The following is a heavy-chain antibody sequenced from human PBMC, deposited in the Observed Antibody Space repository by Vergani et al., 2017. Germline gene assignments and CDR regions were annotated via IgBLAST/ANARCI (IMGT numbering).Heavy chain of an antibody. V-gene: IGHV4-61*02. J-gene: IGHJ5*02. CDR3: ARGDIVVVPAAIWEGWFDP. Sequence: QVQLQESGPGLVKPSQTLSLTCTVSGGSFSTGGQSWTWLRQSAGKGLEWIGRIYTSGATNYNPSLRSRAIMSVDASKKQFSLKLTSVTAADTAVYYCARGDIVVVPAAIWEGWFDPWGQGTLVTVSS. CDR1: GGSFSTGGQS. CDR2: IYTSGAT. D-gene: IGHD2-2*02.